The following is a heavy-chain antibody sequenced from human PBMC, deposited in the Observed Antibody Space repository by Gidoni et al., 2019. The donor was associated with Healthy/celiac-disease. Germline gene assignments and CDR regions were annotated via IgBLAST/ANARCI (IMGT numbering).Heavy chain of an antibody. CDR3: ARDRGAPSYYDILTGYTPPFDY. J-gene: IGHJ4*02. D-gene: IGHD3-9*01. V-gene: IGHV3-21*01. CDR2: ISISSSYI. Sequence: EVQLVESGGGLVKPGGSLRLSCAASGFTFSSYSMNWVRQAPGKGLEWVSSISISSSYIYYADSVKGRFTISRDNAKNSLYLQMNSLRAEDTAVYYCARDRGAPSYYDILTGYTPPFDYWGQGTLVTVSS. CDR1: GFTFSSYS.